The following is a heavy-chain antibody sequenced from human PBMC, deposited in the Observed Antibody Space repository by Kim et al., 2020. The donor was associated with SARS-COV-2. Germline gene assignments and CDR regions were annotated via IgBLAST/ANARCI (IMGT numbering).Heavy chain of an antibody. V-gene: IGHV1-46*01. CDR3: AKDIVVVPAAMLGSNYYYYGMDV. CDR1: RYTFTSYY. J-gene: IGHJ6*02. Sequence: ASVKVSCKASRYTFTSYYMHWVRQAPGQGLEWMGIINPSGGSTSYAQKFQGRVTMTRDTSTSTVYMELSSLRSEDTAVYYCAKDIVVVPAAMLGSNYYYYGMDVWGQGTTVTVSS. D-gene: IGHD2-2*01. CDR2: INPSGGST.